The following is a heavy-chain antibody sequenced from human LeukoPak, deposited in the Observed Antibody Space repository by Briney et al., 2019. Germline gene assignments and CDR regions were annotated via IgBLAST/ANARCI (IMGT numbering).Heavy chain of an antibody. V-gene: IGHV3-23*01. J-gene: IGHJ4*02. CDR3: AQSTVTFYYLDY. Sequence: GGSLRLSCAASGFTFNIYVMSWVRQAPGNGLEWVSAVSGSGGSTYYADSVKGRFTISRDNSKNTLYLQMSSLRAEDTALYYCAQSTVTFYYLDYWGQGTLVTVSS. CDR2: VSGSGGST. D-gene: IGHD4-17*01. CDR1: GFTFNIYV.